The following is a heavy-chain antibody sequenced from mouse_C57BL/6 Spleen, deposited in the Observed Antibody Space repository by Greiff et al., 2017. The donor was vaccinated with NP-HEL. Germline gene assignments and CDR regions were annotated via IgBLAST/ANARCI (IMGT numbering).Heavy chain of an antibody. V-gene: IGHV5-12*01. CDR3: ARQGTYYSNPFAY. Sequence: DVKLVESGGGLVQPGGSLKLSCAASGFTFSDYYMYWVRQTPEKRLEWVAYISNGGGSTYYPDTVKGRFTISRDNAKNTLYLQMSRLKSEDTAMYYCARQGTYYSNPFAYWGQGTLVTVSA. J-gene: IGHJ3*01. CDR1: GFTFSDYY. D-gene: IGHD2-5*01. CDR2: ISNGGGST.